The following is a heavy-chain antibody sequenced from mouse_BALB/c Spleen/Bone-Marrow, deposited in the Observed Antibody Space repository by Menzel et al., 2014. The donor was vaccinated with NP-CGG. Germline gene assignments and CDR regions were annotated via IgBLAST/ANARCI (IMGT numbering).Heavy chain of an antibody. CDR3: ARWNSYYAMDY. CDR2: IHYSGGT. CDR1: GYSITSGYS. V-gene: IGHV3-1*02. J-gene: IGHJ4*01. Sequence: VQLQQSGPALVKPSQSLSLTCTVTGYSITSGYSCHWIRQFPGNTLEWMGYIHYSGGTNYNPSLKSRISITRDTSKNQFFLQLNSVTTEDTATYYCARWNSYYAMDYWGQGTSVTVSS. D-gene: IGHD3-1*01.